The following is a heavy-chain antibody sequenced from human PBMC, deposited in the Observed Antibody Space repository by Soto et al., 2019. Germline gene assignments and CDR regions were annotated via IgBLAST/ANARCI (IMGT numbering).Heavy chain of an antibody. CDR2: INPDGGGT. J-gene: IGHJ4*02. D-gene: IGHD2-8*01. CDR3: ARDQKTYGIPPSDY. CDR1: GFTLTGYY. V-gene: IGHV1-2*02. Sequence: ASVKVSCKASGFTLTGYYIHWVRQAPGQGLEWMGWINPDGGGTEYAQNFQDRFTMTRDRSISTVYMEVNRLRVDDTAVYFCARDQKTYGIPPSDYWGQGTLVTVSS.